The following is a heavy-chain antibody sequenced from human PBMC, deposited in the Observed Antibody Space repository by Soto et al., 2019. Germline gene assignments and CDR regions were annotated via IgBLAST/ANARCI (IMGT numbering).Heavy chain of an antibody. V-gene: IGHV1-18*01. CDR1: GFTFTNYA. D-gene: IGHD3-16*01. Sequence: GDSVKVYCKASGFTFTNYAITWVRQAPGQGLEWMGWISAYNGNTQYAQNLQGRVTMTTDTSTSTAYMELGSLTCDDTAVYYCARVFTGWPSDGVVSWG. CDR2: ISAYNGNT. J-gene: IGHJ5*01. CDR3: ARVFTGWPSDGVVS.